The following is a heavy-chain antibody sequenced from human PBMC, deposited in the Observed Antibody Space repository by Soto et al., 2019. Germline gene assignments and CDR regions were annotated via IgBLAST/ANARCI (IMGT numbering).Heavy chain of an antibody. V-gene: IGHV3-21*01. J-gene: IGHJ6*02. CDR2: ISGGGRDI. CDR1: GFTFSSYS. CDR3: ARDSYSNYGATYYYYYGMDV. Sequence: GGSLRLSCAASGFTFSSYSLNWVRQAPGKGLEWVSSISGGGRDIKYGDSVKGRFTISRDNSKNTLYLQMNSLRAEDTAVYYCARDSYSNYGATYYYYYGMDVWGQGTTVTVSS. D-gene: IGHD4-4*01.